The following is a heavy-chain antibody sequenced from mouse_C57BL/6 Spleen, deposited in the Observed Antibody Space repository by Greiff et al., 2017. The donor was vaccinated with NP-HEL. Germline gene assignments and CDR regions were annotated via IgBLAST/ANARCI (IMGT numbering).Heavy chain of an antibody. CDR3: ATYYYGSSGGFAY. V-gene: IGHV14-3*01. J-gene: IGHJ3*01. CDR1: GFNIKNTY. D-gene: IGHD1-1*01. CDR2: IDPANGNT. Sequence: VHVKQSVAELVRPGASVKLSCTASGFNIKNTYMHWVKQRPEQGLEWIGRIDPANGNTKYAPKFQGKATITADTSSNTAYLQLSSLTSEDTAIYYCATYYYGSSGGFAYWGQGTLVTVSA.